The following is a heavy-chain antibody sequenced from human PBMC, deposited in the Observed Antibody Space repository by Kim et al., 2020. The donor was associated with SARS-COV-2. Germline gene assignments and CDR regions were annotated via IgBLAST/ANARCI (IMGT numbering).Heavy chain of an antibody. V-gene: IGHV3-23*01. Sequence: GGSLRLSCAASGFTFSSYAMSWVRQAPGKGLEWVSAISGSGGSTYYADSVKGRFTISRDNSKNTLYLQMNSLRAEDTAVYYCAKNVYGGYCSGGSCLLDAFDIWGQGTMVTVSS. D-gene: IGHD2-15*01. CDR2: ISGSGGST. J-gene: IGHJ3*02. CDR1: GFTFSSYA. CDR3: AKNVYGGYCSGGSCLLDAFDI.